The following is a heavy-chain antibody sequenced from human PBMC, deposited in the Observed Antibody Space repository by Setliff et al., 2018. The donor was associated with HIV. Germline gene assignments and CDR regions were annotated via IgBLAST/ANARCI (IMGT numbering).Heavy chain of an antibody. CDR2: IWFDGNKK. Sequence: GGSLRLSCAASGFRFRSYGMHWVRQAPGKGLEWVAIIWFDGNKKYYADSVKGRFTISRDSAKNSLYLQMNSLRAEDTAVYYCARDDSNYRQHGMDVWGQGTTVTVSS. V-gene: IGHV3-33*08. D-gene: IGHD4-4*01. CDR1: GFRFRSYG. CDR3: ARDDSNYRQHGMDV. J-gene: IGHJ6*02.